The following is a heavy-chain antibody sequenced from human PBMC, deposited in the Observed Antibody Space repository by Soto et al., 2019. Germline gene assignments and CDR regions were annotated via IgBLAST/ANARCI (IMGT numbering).Heavy chain of an antibody. CDR3: ATVGVSAANQYYYFWSGHDAFDI. V-gene: IGHV3-30*03. D-gene: IGHD3-3*01. J-gene: IGHJ3*02. Sequence: QVQLVESGGGVVQPGRSLRLSCAASGFTFSSYGMHWVRQAPGKGLEWVAVISYDGSNKYYADSVKGRFTISRDNSKNTLYLQMNILRAEDTAVYYCATVGVSAANQYYYFWSGHDAFDIWGQGTIVTVSS. CDR2: ISYDGSNK. CDR1: GFTFSSYG.